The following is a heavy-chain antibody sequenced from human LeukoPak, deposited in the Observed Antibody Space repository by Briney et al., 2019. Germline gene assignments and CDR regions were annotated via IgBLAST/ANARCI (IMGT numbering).Heavy chain of an antibody. Sequence: PGGSLRLSCAASGFTFSDYYMSWIRQAPGKGLEWVSYISSSSSYTNYADSVKGRFTISRGNAKNSLYLQMNSLRAEDTAVYYCATGSGHYYGSGSYPGYWGQGTLVTVSS. CDR1: GFTFSDYY. CDR3: ATGSGHYYGSGSYPGY. V-gene: IGHV3-11*06. D-gene: IGHD3-10*01. CDR2: ISSSSSYT. J-gene: IGHJ4*02.